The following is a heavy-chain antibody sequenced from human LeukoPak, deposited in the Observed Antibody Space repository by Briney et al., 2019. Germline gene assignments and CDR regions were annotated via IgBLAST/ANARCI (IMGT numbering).Heavy chain of an antibody. CDR1: GYTFTSYG. Sequence: ASVKVSCKASGYTFTSYGISWVRQSAGQGLEGMGWMSAYNGNTNYAKKLQGRVTITTDTSTSTAYMELRRLRSDDTAVYSCARASLLSAAGLLDVWGKGTTVTVSS. J-gene: IGHJ6*04. D-gene: IGHD6-13*01. CDR2: MSAYNGNT. V-gene: IGHV1-18*04. CDR3: ARASLLSAAGLLDV.